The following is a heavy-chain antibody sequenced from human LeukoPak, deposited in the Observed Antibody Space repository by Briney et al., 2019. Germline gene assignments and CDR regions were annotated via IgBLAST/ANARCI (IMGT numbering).Heavy chain of an antibody. V-gene: IGHV3-23*01. CDR2: ISGSGGST. D-gene: IGHD3-3*01. CDR1: GFTFSSYA. Sequence: GGPLRLSCAASGFTFSSYAMSWVRQAPGKGLEWVSAISGSGGSTYYADSVKGRFTISRDNSKNTLYLQMNSLRAEDTAVYYCAKDGSPYDFWSGYYDPFDYWGRGTLVTVSS. CDR3: AKDGSPYDFWSGYYDPFDY. J-gene: IGHJ4*02.